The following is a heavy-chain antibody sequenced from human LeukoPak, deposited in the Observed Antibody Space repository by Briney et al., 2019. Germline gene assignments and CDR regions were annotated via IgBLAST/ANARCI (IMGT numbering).Heavy chain of an antibody. J-gene: IGHJ6*02. CDR3: ARGGSRPYYYYGMDV. V-gene: IGHV4-34*01. Sequence: PSQTLSLTCAVYGGSFSGYYWSWIRQPPGKGLEWIGEINHSGSTNYNPSLKSRVTISVDTSKNQFSLKLSSVTAADTAVYYCARGGSRPYYYYGMDVWGQGTTVTVSS. CDR1: GGSFSGYY. CDR2: INHSGST.